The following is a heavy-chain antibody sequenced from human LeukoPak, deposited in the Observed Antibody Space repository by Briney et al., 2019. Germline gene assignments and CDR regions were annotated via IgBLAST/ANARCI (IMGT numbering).Heavy chain of an antibody. CDR2: ISPNSGDT. CDR3: ARVGLRGSGTHHDWFDS. CDR1: GYTFTGYY. J-gene: IGHJ5*01. D-gene: IGHD3-10*01. Sequence: ASVKVSCKASGYTFTGYYMHWVRQAPGQGLEWMGWISPNSGDTGYAQKFQGRVTMTRDTSINTAYMELSSLRSEDTAVYYCARVGLRGSGTHHDWFDSWGQGTLITVSS. V-gene: IGHV1-2*02.